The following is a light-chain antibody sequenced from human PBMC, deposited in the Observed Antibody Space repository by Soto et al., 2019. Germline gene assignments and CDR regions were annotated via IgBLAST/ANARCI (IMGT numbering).Light chain of an antibody. V-gene: IGKV3-11*01. Sequence: EIVLTQSPATLSLSPGERATLSCRASQSVSSYLAWYQQKPGQAPMLLIYDASNRATGIPARFSGSGSGTDVPLAISSLDPEDVAVYYCQQRSNCPLTFGGGTKVEIK. CDR2: DAS. J-gene: IGKJ4*01. CDR1: QSVSSY. CDR3: QQRSNCPLT.